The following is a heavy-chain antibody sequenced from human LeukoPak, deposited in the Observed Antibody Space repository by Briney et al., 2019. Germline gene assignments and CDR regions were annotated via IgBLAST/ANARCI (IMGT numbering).Heavy chain of an antibody. V-gene: IGHV4-39*01. CDR1: GDSITLTSYY. Sequence: PSETLSLTCSVSGDSITLTSYYWAWMRQPPGKGLEWIGSIYFSGTTNYNPSLQSRVTMSVDTSRNQFSLILSSLTATDTAVYYCARQIRYTYDPNWFHPWSQGALVTVSS. CDR3: ARQIRYTYDPNWFHP. J-gene: IGHJ5*02. CDR2: IYFSGTT. D-gene: IGHD2-2*02.